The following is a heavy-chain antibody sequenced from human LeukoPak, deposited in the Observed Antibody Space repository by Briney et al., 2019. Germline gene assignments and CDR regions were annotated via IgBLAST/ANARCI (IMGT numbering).Heavy chain of an antibody. Sequence: ASETLSLTCTVSGGSISSYYWSWIRQPAGKGLEWIGRIYTSGSTNYNPSLKSRVTMSVDTSKNQFSLKLSSVTAADTAVYYCARARHYYGSGSYYGWFDPWGQGTLVTVSS. CDR2: IYTSGST. J-gene: IGHJ5*02. V-gene: IGHV4-4*07. CDR3: ARARHYYGSGSYYGWFDP. CDR1: GGSISSYY. D-gene: IGHD3-10*01.